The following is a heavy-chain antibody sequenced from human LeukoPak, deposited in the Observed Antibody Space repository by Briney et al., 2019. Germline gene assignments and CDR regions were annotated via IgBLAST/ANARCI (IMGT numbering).Heavy chain of an antibody. J-gene: IGHJ4*02. CDR2: TYYSGST. D-gene: IGHD3-10*01. Sequence: SETLSLTCTVSGGSISSGGYYWSWIRQHPGKGLEWIGYTYYSGSTYYNPSLKSRVTISVDTSKNQFSLKLNTVTAADTAVYYCARDSSALWLSYWGQGTLVTVSS. CDR1: GGSISSGGYY. CDR3: ARDSSALWLSY. V-gene: IGHV4-31*03.